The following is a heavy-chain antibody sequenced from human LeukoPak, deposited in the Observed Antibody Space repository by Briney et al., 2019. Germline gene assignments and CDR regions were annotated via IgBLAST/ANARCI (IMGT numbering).Heavy chain of an antibody. CDR3: ARADGYDIWTGYRGWFDP. D-gene: IGHD3-9*01. Sequence: SVKVSCKASGGTFSSYAISWVRQAPGQGLEWMGGIIPIFGTSNYAQRFQGRVTITADESTSTAYMELSSLRSEDTAVYYCARADGYDIWTGYRGWFDPWGQGTLVTVSS. CDR1: GGTFSSYA. CDR2: IIPIFGTS. V-gene: IGHV1-69*13. J-gene: IGHJ5*02.